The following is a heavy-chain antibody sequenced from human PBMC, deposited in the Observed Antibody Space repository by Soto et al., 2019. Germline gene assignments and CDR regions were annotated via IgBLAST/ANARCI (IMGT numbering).Heavy chain of an antibody. CDR3: ARRLAAGGTGLNYYYYGMDV. Sequence: SVKVSCKASGGTFSSYAISWVRQAPGQGLEWMGGIIPIFGTANYAQKFQGRVTITADESTSTAYMELSSLRSEDTAVYYCARRLAAGGTGLNYYYYGMDVWGQGTTVTVSS. J-gene: IGHJ6*01. CDR1: GGTFSSYA. CDR2: IIPIFGTA. V-gene: IGHV1-69*13. D-gene: IGHD6-13*01.